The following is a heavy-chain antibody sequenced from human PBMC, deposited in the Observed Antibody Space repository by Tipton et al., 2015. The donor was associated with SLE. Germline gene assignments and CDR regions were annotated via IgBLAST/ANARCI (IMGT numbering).Heavy chain of an antibody. J-gene: IGHJ4*02. CDR2: ISYTGST. V-gene: IGHV4-59*11. CDR3: ARPWYSSSPFGY. CDR1: GGSISSHH. D-gene: IGHD6-13*01. Sequence: TLSLTCSVSGGSISSHHWIWIRQPPGKGLEWIGYISYTGSTNYNPSLKSRVTISVDTSRNQFSLKLSSVTAADTAVYYCARPWYSSSPFGYWGQGTLVTVSS.